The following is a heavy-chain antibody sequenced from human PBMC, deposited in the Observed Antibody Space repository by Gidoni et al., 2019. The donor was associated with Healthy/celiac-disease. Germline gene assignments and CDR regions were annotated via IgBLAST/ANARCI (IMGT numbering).Heavy chain of an antibody. D-gene: IGHD2-15*01. Sequence: GYTFTSNGNTKYSQKFQGRVTITRDTSASTAYMELSSLRSEDTAVYYCARERGRTIYYYMDVWGKGTTVTVSS. V-gene: IGHV1-3*04. CDR3: ARERGRTIYYYMDV. J-gene: IGHJ6*03. CDR2: TFTSNGNT.